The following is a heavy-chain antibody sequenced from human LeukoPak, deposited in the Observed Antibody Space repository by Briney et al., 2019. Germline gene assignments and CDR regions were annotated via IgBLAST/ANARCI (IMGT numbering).Heavy chain of an antibody. CDR1: GFTFSNYA. CDR2: ISAGGSTT. J-gene: IGHJ4*02. Sequence: GGSLRLSCSASGFTFSNYAMSWVRQAPGKGLEWVSGISAGGSTTFYADSVRGRFTISRDNSKNTLFLQMNSLRAEDAALYYCAKGTISVLDYWGQGTLVT. V-gene: IGHV3-23*01. D-gene: IGHD2-21*01. CDR3: AKGTISVLDY.